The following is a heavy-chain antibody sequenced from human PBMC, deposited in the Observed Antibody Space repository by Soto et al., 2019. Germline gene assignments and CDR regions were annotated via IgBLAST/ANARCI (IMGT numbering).Heavy chain of an antibody. CDR3: AKDFWGSWYFDL. CDR1: GLSITHCG. Sequence: QVQLVESGGGVVQPGRSLRLSCVASGLSITHCGMHWVRQAPGKGLEWVAVISSDGSDKYYADSVKGRFTVSRDNSKKALYLEMNSLRAEDTAVYYCAKDFWGSWYFDLWGRGTLVTVSS. CDR2: ISSDGSDK. D-gene: IGHD3-16*01. J-gene: IGHJ2*01. V-gene: IGHV3-30*18.